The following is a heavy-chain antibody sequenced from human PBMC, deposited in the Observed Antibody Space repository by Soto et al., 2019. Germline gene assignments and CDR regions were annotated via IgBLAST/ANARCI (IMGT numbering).Heavy chain of an antibody. CDR1: GYTLTELS. V-gene: IGHV1-24*01. D-gene: IGHD3-10*01. CDR3: ATTSWYYYGSGTGWYFDY. Sequence: ASVKVSCKVSGYTLTELSMHWVRQAPGKGLEWMGGFDPEDGETIYAQKCQGRVTMTEDTSTDTAYMELSSLRSEDTAVYYCATTSWYYYGSGTGWYFDYWGQETLVTLAS. CDR2: FDPEDGET. J-gene: IGHJ4*02.